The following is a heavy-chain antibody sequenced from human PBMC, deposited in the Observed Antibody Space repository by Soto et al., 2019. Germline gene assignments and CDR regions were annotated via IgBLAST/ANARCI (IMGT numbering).Heavy chain of an antibody. D-gene: IGHD6-13*01. CDR3: ANLRVASAGRPPNWFDP. Sequence: GGSLRLSCAASGFTFSSYAMHWVRQAPGKGLEWVAVISYDGSNKYYADSVKGRFTISRDNSKNTLYLQMNSLRAEDTAVYYCANLRVASAGRPPNWFDPWGQGTLVTVSS. J-gene: IGHJ5*02. CDR1: GFTFSSYA. V-gene: IGHV3-30-3*01. CDR2: ISYDGSNK.